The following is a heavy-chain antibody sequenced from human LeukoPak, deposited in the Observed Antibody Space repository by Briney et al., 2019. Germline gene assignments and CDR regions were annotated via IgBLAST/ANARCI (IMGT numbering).Heavy chain of an antibody. V-gene: IGHV4-39*07. CDR3: AREAGGQQLVYAFDI. D-gene: IGHD6-13*01. CDR1: GGSISSSSYY. CDR2: IYYSGST. Sequence: SETLSLTCTVSGGSISSSSYYWGWIRQPPGKGLEWIGSIYYSGSTNYNPSLKSRDTISVDTSKNQFSLKLSSVTAADTAVYYCAREAGGQQLVYAFDIWGQGTMVTVSS. J-gene: IGHJ3*02.